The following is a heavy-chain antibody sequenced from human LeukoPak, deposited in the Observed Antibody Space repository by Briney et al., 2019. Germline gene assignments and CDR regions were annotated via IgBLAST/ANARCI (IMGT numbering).Heavy chain of an antibody. J-gene: IGHJ3*02. D-gene: IGHD3-9*01. V-gene: IGHV3-21*01. CDR2: ISSSSSYI. CDR3: ATDWLGFDILTGRMSPNAFDI. Sequence: GGSLRLSCAASGFTFSSYSMNWVRQAPGKGLEWVSSISSSSSYIYYADSVKGRFTISRDNAKNSLYLQMNSLRAEDTAVYYCATDWLGFDILTGRMSPNAFDIWGQGTMVTVSS. CDR1: GFTFSSYS.